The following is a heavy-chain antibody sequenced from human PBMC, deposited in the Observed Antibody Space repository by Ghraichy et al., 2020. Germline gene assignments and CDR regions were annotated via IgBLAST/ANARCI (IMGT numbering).Heavy chain of an antibody. V-gene: IGHV4-4*09. Sequence: SETLSLTCTVSGGSISSYYWSWIRQPPGKGLEWIGYIYTSGSTNYNPSLKSRVTISVDTSKNQFSLKLSSVTAADTAVYYCARHMGDHYYDSSGYYSDAFDIWGQGTMVTVSS. CDR3: ARHMGDHYYDSSGYYSDAFDI. CDR1: GGSISSYY. D-gene: IGHD3-22*01. J-gene: IGHJ3*02. CDR2: IYTSGST.